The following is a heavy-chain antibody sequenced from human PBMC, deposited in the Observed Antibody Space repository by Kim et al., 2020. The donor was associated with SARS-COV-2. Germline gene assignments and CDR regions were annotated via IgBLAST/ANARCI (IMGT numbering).Heavy chain of an antibody. Sequence: SQPFHGQVTISADKSTSTAYLQWSSLKASDTAMYYCARHGVGLYYYGMDVWGQGTTVTVSS. CDR3: ARHGVGLYYYGMDV. D-gene: IGHD1-26*01. V-gene: IGHV5-51*01. J-gene: IGHJ6*02.